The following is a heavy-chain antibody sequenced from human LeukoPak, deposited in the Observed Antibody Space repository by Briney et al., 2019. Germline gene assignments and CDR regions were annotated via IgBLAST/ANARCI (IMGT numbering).Heavy chain of an antibody. V-gene: IGHV3-33*08. CDR2: IWYDGSNK. Sequence: PGGSLRLSCAASGFTVSSNYMNWVRQAPGKGLEWVAVIWYDGSNKYYADSVKGRFTISRDNSKNTLYLQMNSLRAEDTAVYYCARDVGYYYDSSGYYYPNNWFDPWGQGTLVTVSS. D-gene: IGHD3-22*01. J-gene: IGHJ5*02. CDR1: GFTVSSNY. CDR3: ARDVGYYYDSSGYYYPNNWFDP.